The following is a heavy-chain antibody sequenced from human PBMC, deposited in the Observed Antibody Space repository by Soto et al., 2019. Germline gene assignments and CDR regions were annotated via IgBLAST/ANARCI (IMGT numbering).Heavy chain of an antibody. D-gene: IGHD2-21*02. J-gene: IGHJ4*02. CDR2: IYYSGNT. CDR1: GASITSRYYY. Sequence: PSETLSLTCSVSGASITSRYYYWGWIRQPPGKGLEWIGSIYYSGNTYYNPSLESRVTISVDTSKNQLSLNLSPVTAADTAVYYCVRRHGLTVDAYYWGQGTLVTVSS. CDR3: VRRHGLTVDAYY. V-gene: IGHV4-39*01.